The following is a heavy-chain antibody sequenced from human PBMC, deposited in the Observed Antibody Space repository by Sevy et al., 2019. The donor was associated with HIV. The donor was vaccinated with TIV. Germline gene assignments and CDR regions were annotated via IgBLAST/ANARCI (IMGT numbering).Heavy chain of an antibody. CDR2: IKDDGSRA. J-gene: IGHJ4*02. CDR1: GFTFSRYW. V-gene: IGHV3-74*01. CDR3: ARGKLGGSTTYLELDY. Sequence: GGSLRLSCAASGFTFSRYWMHWVRQAPGKGLMWVSHIKDDGSRAFFADSVKGRFTISRDNAKNTLYLQMNSLSAEDTAIYYCARGKLGGSTTYLELDYWGLGTLVTVSS. D-gene: IGHD1-26*01.